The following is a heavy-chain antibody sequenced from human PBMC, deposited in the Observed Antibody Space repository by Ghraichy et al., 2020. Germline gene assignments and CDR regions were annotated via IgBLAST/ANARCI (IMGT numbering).Heavy chain of an antibody. D-gene: IGHD1-20*01. CDR2: IYYSGST. V-gene: IGHV4-39*01. CDR3: ARLNSNDWYFDL. Sequence: SETLSLTCTVSGDSISSSSYYWDWIRQPPGKGLEWIGSIYYSGSTYYSPSLKSRVTISVDMSKNQFSLKLSSVTAADTAVYYCARLNSNDWYFDLWGRGTLVAVSS. CDR1: GDSISSSSYY. J-gene: IGHJ2*01.